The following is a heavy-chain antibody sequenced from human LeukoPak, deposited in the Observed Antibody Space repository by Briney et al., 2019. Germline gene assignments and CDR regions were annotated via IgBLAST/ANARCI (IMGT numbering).Heavy chain of an antibody. Sequence: SETLSLTCTVSGGSVNSGSYYWCWIRQPPGKGLEWIGSIYHSGSTYFNPSLKSRVTISVDTSTNQFSLKLSSVTAADTAVYYCARVDYSFDYWGRGTLVTVSS. CDR1: GGSVNSGSYY. CDR2: IYHSGST. J-gene: IGHJ4*02. CDR3: ARVDYSFDY. D-gene: IGHD4/OR15-4a*01. V-gene: IGHV4-39*07.